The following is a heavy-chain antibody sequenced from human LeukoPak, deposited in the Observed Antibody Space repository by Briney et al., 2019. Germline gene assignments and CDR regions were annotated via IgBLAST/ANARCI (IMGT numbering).Heavy chain of an antibody. CDR3: ARFPRIYIAAASEGSYVDL. CDR2: IYYSGST. V-gene: IGHV4-59*01. Sequence: SETLSLSCTVCGGSISSYYWSWIRQPPGKGLEWIGYIYYSGSTNYNPSFKSRVTISVDTSKNQFSLKLSSVTAADTAVYYCARFPRIYIAAASEGSYVDLWGRGAPVTVSS. D-gene: IGHD6-13*01. CDR1: GGSISSYY. J-gene: IGHJ2*01.